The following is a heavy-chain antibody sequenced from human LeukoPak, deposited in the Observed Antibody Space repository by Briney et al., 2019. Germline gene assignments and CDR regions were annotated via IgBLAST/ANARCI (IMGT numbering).Heavy chain of an antibody. J-gene: IGHJ4*02. CDR2: VHHSGST. D-gene: IGHD3-10*01. CDR1: DFSISSGCH. V-gene: IGHV4-38-2*02. CDR3: ARDRSYFIFDY. Sequence: PSETLSLTCAVSDFSISSGCHWGWVRQPPGKGLEWIGAVHHSGSTYYNPSLKSRVTMSTDTSKSQFSLKLSSVTAADTAVYYCARDRSYFIFDYWGQGTLVTVSS.